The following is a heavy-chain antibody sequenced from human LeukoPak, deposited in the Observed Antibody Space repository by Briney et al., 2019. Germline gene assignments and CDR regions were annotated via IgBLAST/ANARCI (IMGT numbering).Heavy chain of an antibody. Sequence: AXSGFTFSSYRMNWVRQAQGKGLEGVSSISSSSSYIYYADSVKGRFTISRDNAKNSLYLQMNSLRAEDTAVYYCARQDGHYYYYGMDVWGQGTTVTVSS. CDR3: ARQDGHYYYYGMDV. CDR2: ISSSSSYI. CDR1: GFTFSSYR. D-gene: IGHD2-15*01. V-gene: IGHV3-21*01. J-gene: IGHJ6*02.